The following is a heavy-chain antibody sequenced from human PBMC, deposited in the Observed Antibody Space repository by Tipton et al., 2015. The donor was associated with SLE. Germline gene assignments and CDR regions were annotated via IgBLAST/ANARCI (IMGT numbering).Heavy chain of an antibody. CDR1: GGSISSYY. J-gene: IGHJ2*01. V-gene: IGHV4-59*01. CDR2: IYYSGST. Sequence: TPSLTCTVSGGSISSYYWSWIRQPPGKGLEWIGYIYYSGSTNYNPSLKSRVTISVDTSKNQFSLKLSSVTAADTAVYYCARGRHYGDYNWYFDLWGRGTLVTVSS. D-gene: IGHD4-17*01. CDR3: ARGRHYGDYNWYFDL.